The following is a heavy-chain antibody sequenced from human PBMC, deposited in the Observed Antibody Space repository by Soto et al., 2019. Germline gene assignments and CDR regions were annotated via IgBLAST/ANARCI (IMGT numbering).Heavy chain of an antibody. CDR1: GFTFSSYS. Sequence: EVQLVESGGGLVQPGGSMRLSCAASGFTFSSYSMNWVRQAPGKGVEWVSYISSSSSTIYYAVSVKGRFTISRDNAKNSLYLQVNSLRDEDTAVYYCARAPGGVGSHYWGQGTLVTGSS. CDR3: ARAPGGVGSHY. V-gene: IGHV3-48*02. CDR2: ISSSSSTI. D-gene: IGHD1-26*01. J-gene: IGHJ4*02.